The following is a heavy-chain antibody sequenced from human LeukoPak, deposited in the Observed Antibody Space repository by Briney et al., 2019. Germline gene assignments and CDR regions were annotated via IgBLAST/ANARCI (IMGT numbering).Heavy chain of an antibody. CDR2: INPSGGST. J-gene: IGHJ4*02. V-gene: IGHV1-46*01. D-gene: IGHD3-9*01. CDR1: GYTFTSYY. Sequence: ASVKVSCKASGYTFTSYYMHWVRQAPGQGLEWMGIINPSGGSTSYAQKFQGRVTMTRDTSTSTVYMELSSLRSEDTAVYYCAREFYILTGYSAGPYFDYWGQRTLVTVSS. CDR3: AREFYILTGYSAGPYFDY.